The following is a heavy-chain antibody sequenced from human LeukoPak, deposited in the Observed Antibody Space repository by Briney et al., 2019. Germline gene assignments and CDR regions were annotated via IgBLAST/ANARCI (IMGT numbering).Heavy chain of an antibody. CDR3: ARADLGSCSGGSCYGHY. Sequence: PGGSLRLSCAASGFTFSSYGMHWVRQAPGKGLEWVAFIQYDGDNKYYADSVKGRFTISRDNSKNTLYLQMNNLRAEDTAVYYCARADLGSCSGGSCYGHYWGQGTLVTVSS. CDR2: IQYDGDNK. V-gene: IGHV3-30*02. J-gene: IGHJ4*02. D-gene: IGHD2-15*01. CDR1: GFTFSSYG.